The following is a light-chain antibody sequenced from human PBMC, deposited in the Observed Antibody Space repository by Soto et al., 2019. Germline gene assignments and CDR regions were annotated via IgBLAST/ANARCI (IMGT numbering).Light chain of an antibody. J-gene: IGLJ3*02. CDR3: QSYDSSLSGV. CDR1: SSNSGAGYD. Sequence: QSVLTQPPSVSGAPGQRGTISCTGSSSNSGAGYDVHWDQQLPGTAPKLLIYGNSNRPSGVPDRFSGSKSGTSASLAITGLQAEDEADYYCQSYDSSLSGVFGGGTKLTVL. V-gene: IGLV1-40*01. CDR2: GNS.